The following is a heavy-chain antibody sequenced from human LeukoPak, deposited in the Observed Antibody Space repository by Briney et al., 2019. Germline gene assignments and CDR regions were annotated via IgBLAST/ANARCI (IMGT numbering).Heavy chain of an antibody. J-gene: IGHJ5*02. Sequence: GRSLRLSCATSGFTLNNYGMHWVRQAPGKGLEWVAIIAHDGVSKYYTDSVKGRFTISRDNSRNTLYLQMGSLRPEDTAVYYCARDWGASGWYNWFDPWGQGTLVTVSS. V-gene: IGHV3-30*19. D-gene: IGHD6-19*01. CDR2: IAHDGVSK. CDR1: GFTLNNYG. CDR3: ARDWGASGWYNWFDP.